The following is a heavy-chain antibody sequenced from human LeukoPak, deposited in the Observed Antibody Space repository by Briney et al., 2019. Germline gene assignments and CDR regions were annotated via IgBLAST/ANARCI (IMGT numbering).Heavy chain of an antibody. J-gene: IGHJ3*02. CDR1: GGSISSSSYY. CDR3: ARDSGYSSGWYRHDAFDI. CDR2: IYYRGST. Sequence: PSETLSLTCTVSGGSISSSSYYWGWIRQPPGKGLEWIGSIYYRGSTYYNPSLKSRVTISVDTSKNQFSLKLSSVTAADTAVYYCARDSGYSSGWYRHDAFDIWGQGTMVTVSS. D-gene: IGHD6-19*01. V-gene: IGHV4-39*07.